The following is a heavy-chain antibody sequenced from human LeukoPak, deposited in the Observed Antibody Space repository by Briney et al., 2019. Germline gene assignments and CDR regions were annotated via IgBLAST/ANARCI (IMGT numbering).Heavy chain of an antibody. CDR1: GFTFSSYW. Sequence: PGGSLRLSCAASGFTFSSYWMSWVRQAPGKGLEWVANIKQDGSEKYYVDSVKGRFTISRDNAKNPLYLQMNSLRAEDTAVYYCARDENLYYDSSGLRYWGQGTLVTVSS. CDR3: ARDENLYYDSSGLRY. V-gene: IGHV3-7*01. D-gene: IGHD3-22*01. J-gene: IGHJ4*02. CDR2: IKQDGSEK.